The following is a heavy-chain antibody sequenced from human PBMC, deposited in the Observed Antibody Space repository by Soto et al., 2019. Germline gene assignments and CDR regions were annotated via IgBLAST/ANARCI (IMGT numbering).Heavy chain of an antibody. CDR1: GYTFTSYG. CDR3: AIDSGLMPIPLYYYYGMDV. J-gene: IGHJ6*02. Sequence: ASVKVSCKASGYTFTSYGISWVRQAPGQGLERMGWISAYNGNTNYAQKLQGRVTMTTDTSTSTAYMELRSLRSDDTAVYYCAIDSGLMPIPLYYYYGMDVWGQGSTVTVSS. D-gene: IGHD3-16*01. CDR2: ISAYNGNT. V-gene: IGHV1-18*01.